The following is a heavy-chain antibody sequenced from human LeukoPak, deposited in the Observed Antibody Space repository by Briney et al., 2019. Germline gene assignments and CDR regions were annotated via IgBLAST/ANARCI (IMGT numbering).Heavy chain of an antibody. Sequence: SETLSLTCSVSGYSISISYSWGWIRQPPGKGLEWIGSITYSGNTYYNPSLKSRVTISLDTSKNQFPLRLSSVTAADTAVYYCTRDPNYYGGSHLYVWGQGTTVTVSS. J-gene: IGHJ6*02. V-gene: IGHV4-38-2*02. CDR2: ITYSGNT. CDR1: GYSISISYS. D-gene: IGHD4-23*01. CDR3: TRDPNYYGGSHLYV.